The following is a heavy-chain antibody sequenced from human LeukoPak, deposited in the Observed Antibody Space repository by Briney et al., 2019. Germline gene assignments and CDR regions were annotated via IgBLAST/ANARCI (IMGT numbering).Heavy chain of an antibody. CDR2: IIPVFGSP. Sequence: ASVKVSCKVSGGTFSNYGLSWVRQAPGQGLEWMGGIIPVFGSPSYAQKFQDRVVIIADDSTSTVYMELTSLRSEDTAVYYCARDERLSSRPLYFQHWGQGTLVTVSS. J-gene: IGHJ1*01. V-gene: IGHV1-69*13. CDR3: ARDERLSSRPLYFQH. D-gene: IGHD2/OR15-2a*01. CDR1: GGTFSNYG.